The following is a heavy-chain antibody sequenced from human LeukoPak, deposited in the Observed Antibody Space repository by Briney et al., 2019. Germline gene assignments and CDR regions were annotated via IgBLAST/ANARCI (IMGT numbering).Heavy chain of an antibody. V-gene: IGHV4-38-2*02. J-gene: IGHJ5*02. Sequence: SETLSLTCTVSGYSIGSSYYWGWIRQPPGKGLEWIGSIYYSGSTYYNPSLKSRVTISVDTSKNQFSLKLSSVTAADTAVYYCAGDIGGDNWFDPWGQGTLVTVSS. CDR2: IYYSGST. CDR3: AGDIGGDNWFDP. D-gene: IGHD2-15*01. CDR1: GYSIGSSYY.